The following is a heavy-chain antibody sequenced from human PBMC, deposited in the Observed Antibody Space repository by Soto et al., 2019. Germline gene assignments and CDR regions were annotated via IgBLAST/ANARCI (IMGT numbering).Heavy chain of an antibody. Sequence: PSETLSLTCTVSGGSISAYYWSWIRQPPGKGLEWIGYIYYSGSTNYNPSLKSRVTISVDTSKNQFSLKLSSVTAADTAVYFCARVDYDYVWGSYPDHYYGMDVWGQGTTVT. D-gene: IGHD3-16*02. J-gene: IGHJ6*02. CDR3: ARVDYDYVWGSYPDHYYGMDV. CDR1: GGSISAYY. V-gene: IGHV4-59*01. CDR2: IYYSGST.